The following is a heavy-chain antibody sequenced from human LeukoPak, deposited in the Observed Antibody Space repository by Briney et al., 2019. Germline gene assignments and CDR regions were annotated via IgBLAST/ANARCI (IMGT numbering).Heavy chain of an antibody. V-gene: IGHV3-48*01. CDR2: ISSSSGAN. CDR3: ARDGGEGGMDV. CDR1: GFTFSSYS. D-gene: IGHD3-16*01. Sequence: GGSLRLSCAGSGFTFSSYSMNWVRQAPGKGLEWVSYISSSSGANYYADSVKGRFTNSRDNAENSLYLQMNSLRAEDTAVYYCARDGGEGGMDVWGKGTTVTVSS. J-gene: IGHJ6*04.